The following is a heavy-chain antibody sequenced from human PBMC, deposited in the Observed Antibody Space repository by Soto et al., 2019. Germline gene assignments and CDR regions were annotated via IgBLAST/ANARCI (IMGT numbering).Heavy chain of an antibody. D-gene: IGHD1-26*01. V-gene: IGHV5-10-1*01. Sequence: GESLKISCNGSGYISTSYWISWVRQMPGKGLEWMGRIDPSDSYTNYSPSFQGHVTISADKSISTAYLQWSSLKASDTAMYYCARVGGVGATSHYYYYGMDVWGQGTTVTVSS. CDR3: ARVGGVGATSHYYYYGMDV. CDR2: IDPSDSYT. J-gene: IGHJ6*02. CDR1: GYISTSYW.